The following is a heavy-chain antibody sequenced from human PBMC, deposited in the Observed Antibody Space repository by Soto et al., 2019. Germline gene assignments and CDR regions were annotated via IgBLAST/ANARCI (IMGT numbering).Heavy chain of an antibody. V-gene: IGHV1-69*13. D-gene: IGHD5-12*01. Sequence: SVNVSCKASGGSFSNFGISWVRQAPGQGLEWMGGIVPVFGRPNYAQRFRGRLTITADESTSTGYMELISLRSDDTAVYYCAREGSGYNFWGQGTQVTVSS. CDR3: AREGSGYNF. CDR2: IVPVFGRP. CDR1: GGSFSNFG. J-gene: IGHJ4*02.